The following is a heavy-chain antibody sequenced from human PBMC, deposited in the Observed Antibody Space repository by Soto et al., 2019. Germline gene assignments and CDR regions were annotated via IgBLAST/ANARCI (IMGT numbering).Heavy chain of an antibody. D-gene: IGHD3-3*01. J-gene: IGHJ4*02. CDR1: GGTFSSYA. V-gene: IGHV1-69*12. CDR3: ARGVTDLNPPDY. Sequence: QVQLMQSGAEVKKPGSSVKVSCKASGGTFSSYAISWVRQAPGQGLEWMGGIIPIFGTANYAQKFQGRVTIXAXXSTSTAYMELSSLRSEDTAVYYCARGVTDLNPPDYWGQGTLVTVSS. CDR2: IIPIFGTA.